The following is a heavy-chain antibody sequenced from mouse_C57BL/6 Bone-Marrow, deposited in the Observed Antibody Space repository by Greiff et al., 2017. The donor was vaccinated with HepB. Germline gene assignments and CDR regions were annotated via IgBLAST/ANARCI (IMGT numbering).Heavy chain of an antibody. CDR2: INSDGGST. D-gene: IGHD3-2*02. J-gene: IGHJ4*01. CDR1: EYEFPSHD. Sequence: EVQLVESGGGLVQPGESLKLSCESNEYEFPSHDMSWVRKTPEKRLELVAAINSDGGSTYYPDTMERRFIISRDNTKKTLYLQMSSLRSEDTALYYCARRGSGYAGDWAMDYWGQGTSVTVSS. V-gene: IGHV5-2*01. CDR3: ARRGSGYAGDWAMDY.